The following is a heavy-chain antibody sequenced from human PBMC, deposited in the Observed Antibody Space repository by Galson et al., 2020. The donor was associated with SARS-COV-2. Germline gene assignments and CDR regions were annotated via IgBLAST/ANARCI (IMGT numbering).Heavy chain of an antibody. J-gene: IGHJ4*02. CDR2: IWYDGSNK. CDR1: GFTFSNYG. D-gene: IGHD3-16*01. V-gene: IGHV3-33*01. Sequence: GGSLRLSCPASGFTFSNYGMHWVRQAPGKGLEWVAVIWYDGSNKYYADSVKGRFTISRDNSKNTLYLQMNSLRAEDTAVYYCARDPTGGNGYFDYWGQGTLVTVSS. CDR3: ARDPTGGNGYFDY.